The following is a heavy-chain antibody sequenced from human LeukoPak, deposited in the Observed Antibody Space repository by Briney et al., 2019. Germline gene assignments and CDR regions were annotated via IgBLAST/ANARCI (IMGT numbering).Heavy chain of an antibody. Sequence: PGGSLRLSCAASGFTFSSYAMSWVRQAPGKGLEWVSTISGSGSGGSTYYADSVKGRFTISRDNSKNMVYLQMRSLRAEDTAVYYCAREKLWLVLAGAFDIWGQGTMVTVSS. CDR2: ISGSGSGGST. CDR3: AREKLWLVLAGAFDI. J-gene: IGHJ3*02. D-gene: IGHD6-19*01. V-gene: IGHV3-23*01. CDR1: GFTFSSYA.